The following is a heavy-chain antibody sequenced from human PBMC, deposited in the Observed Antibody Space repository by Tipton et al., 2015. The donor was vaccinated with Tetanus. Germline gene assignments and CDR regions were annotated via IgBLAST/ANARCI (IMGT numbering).Heavy chain of an antibody. J-gene: IGHJ4*02. CDR2: ISASGDST. Sequence: SLRLSCAASGSTFREYWMSWVRQAPGKGLEWVSAISASGDSTYYADFVKGRFIISRDTSKNTLYLQMNSLRAEDTAVYYCARSASPYDYWGQGTLVTVSS. CDR3: ARSASPYDY. CDR1: GSTFREYW. V-gene: IGHV3-23*01.